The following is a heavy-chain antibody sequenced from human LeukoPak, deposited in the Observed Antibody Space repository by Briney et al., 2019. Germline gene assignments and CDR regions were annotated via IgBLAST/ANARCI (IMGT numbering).Heavy chain of an antibody. CDR1: GGSISNYY. J-gene: IGHJ5*02. V-gene: IGHV4-4*07. D-gene: IGHD6-13*01. Sequence: SETLSLTCTVSGGSISNYYWSWIRQPAGKGLEWIGRIYTSGSTNYNPSLKSRVTMSVDTSKNQFSLKLSSVTAADTAVYYCARENAGQQLLVLVSTDFWFDPWGQGTLVTVSS. CDR2: IYTSGST. CDR3: ARENAGQQLLVLVSTDFWFDP.